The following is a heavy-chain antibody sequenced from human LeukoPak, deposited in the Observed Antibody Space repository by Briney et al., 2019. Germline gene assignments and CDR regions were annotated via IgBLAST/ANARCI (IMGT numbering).Heavy chain of an antibody. D-gene: IGHD6-19*01. CDR2: IYHSGST. V-gene: IGHV4-4*02. J-gene: IGHJ5*02. Sequence: SETLSLTCAVSGGSISSSNWWSWVRQPPGKGLEWIGEIYHSGSTNYNPSLKSRVTISVDKSKNQFSLKLSSVTAADTAVYYCARVASSGWSFWFDPWGQGTLVTVSS. CDR3: ARVASSGWSFWFDP. CDR1: GGSISSSNW.